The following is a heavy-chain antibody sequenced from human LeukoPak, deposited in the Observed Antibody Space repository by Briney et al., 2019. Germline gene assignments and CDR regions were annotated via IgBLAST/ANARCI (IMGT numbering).Heavy chain of an antibody. V-gene: IGHV1-8*01. CDR3: ARGPSVTFDYYYMDV. CDR2: MNPNSGNT. J-gene: IGHJ6*03. Sequence: GASVKVSCTASGYTFTSYDINWGRQATRHGREGMGWMNPNSGNTGYAQKFQGRVTITRNTSISTAYMELSSLRSEDTAVYYCARGPSVTFDYYYMDVWGKGTTVTVSS. CDR1: GYTFTSYD. D-gene: IGHD4-17*01.